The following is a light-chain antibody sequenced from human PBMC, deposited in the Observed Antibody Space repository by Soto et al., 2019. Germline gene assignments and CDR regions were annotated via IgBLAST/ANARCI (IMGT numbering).Light chain of an antibody. CDR3: QQYGSSPET. Sequence: EIVLTQSPGTLSLTPGERATLSCRASQSVSSSYLAWYQQKPGQAPKLLIYGASIRSTGIPDRVTGSGSGTDFTLTINRQEPEDCAVYYCQQYGSSPETFGQGTKVEIK. J-gene: IGKJ1*01. CDR1: QSVSSSY. V-gene: IGKV3-20*01. CDR2: GAS.